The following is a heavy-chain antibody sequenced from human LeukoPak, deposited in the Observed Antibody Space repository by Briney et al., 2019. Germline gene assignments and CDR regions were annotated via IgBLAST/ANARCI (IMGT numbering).Heavy chain of an antibody. J-gene: IGHJ4*02. D-gene: IGHD3-3*01. CDR1: GGSIGSTTYY. Sequence: SETLSLTCTVSGGSIGSTTYYWSWIRQPPGKGLEWIGYIYYSGSTNYNPSLKSRVTISVDTSKNQFSLKLSSVTAADTAVYYCARGPYNPLYYDFWSGAFDYWGQGTLVTVSS. V-gene: IGHV4-61*01. CDR2: IYYSGST. CDR3: ARGPYNPLYYDFWSGAFDY.